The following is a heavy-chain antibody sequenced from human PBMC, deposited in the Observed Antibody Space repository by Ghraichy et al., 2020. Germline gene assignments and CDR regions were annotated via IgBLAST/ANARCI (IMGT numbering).Heavy chain of an antibody. J-gene: IGHJ4*02. CDR3: ARDNHGSGYDFGIGRYFDY. V-gene: IGHV1-69*04. CDR1: GGTFSSYA. CDR2: IIPILGIA. D-gene: IGHD5-12*01. Sequence: SVKVSCKASGGTFSSYAISWVRQAPGQGLEWMGRIIPILGIANYAQKFQGRVTITADKSTSTAYMELSSLRSEDTAVYYCARDNHGSGYDFGIGRYFDYWGQGTLVTVSS.